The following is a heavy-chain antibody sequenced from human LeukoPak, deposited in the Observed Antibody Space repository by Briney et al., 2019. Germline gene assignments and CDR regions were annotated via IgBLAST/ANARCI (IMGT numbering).Heavy chain of an antibody. CDR2: INPDSGGT. J-gene: IGHJ6*03. D-gene: IGHD3-16*01. CDR3: ARAPRSHQRHYYYCYMDV. V-gene: IGHV1-2*02. Sequence: ASVKVSCKASGYTFTGYYMHWVRQAPGQGLEWMGWINPDSGGTNYAQKFQGRVTMTRDTSISTAYMELSRLRSDDTAVYYCARAPRSHQRHYYYCYMDVWGKGTTVTVSS. CDR1: GYTFTGYY.